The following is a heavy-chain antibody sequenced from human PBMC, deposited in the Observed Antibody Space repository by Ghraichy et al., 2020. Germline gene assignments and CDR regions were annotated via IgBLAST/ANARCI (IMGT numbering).Heavy chain of an antibody. Sequence: SETLSLTCTVSGGSISSYYWRWIRQPAGKGLEWIGRIYTSGSTNYHPSLKSRVTMSVDTSKNQFSLKLSSVTAADTDVYYCARDGAQYYDYWSGYYTGVFSYSYMDVAVEGSAVTSSS. CDR1: GGSISSYY. CDR2: IYTSGST. J-gene: IGHJ6*03. V-gene: IGHV4-4*07. CDR3: ARDGAQYYDYWSGYYTGVFSYSYMDV. D-gene: IGHD3-3*01.